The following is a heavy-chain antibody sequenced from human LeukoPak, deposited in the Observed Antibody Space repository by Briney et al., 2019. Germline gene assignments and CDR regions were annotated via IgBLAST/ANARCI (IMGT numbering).Heavy chain of an antibody. CDR2: IIPIFGTA. Sequence: SVKVSCKASGGTFSSYAISWVRQAPGQGLEWMGGIIPIFGTANYAQKFQGRVTITADESTSTAYMELSNLRSEDTAVYYCARDTVVIAVAGWRDNWYFDLWGRGTLVTVSS. CDR3: ARDTVVIAVAGWRDNWYFDL. D-gene: IGHD6-19*01. V-gene: IGHV1-69*01. J-gene: IGHJ2*01. CDR1: GGTFSSYA.